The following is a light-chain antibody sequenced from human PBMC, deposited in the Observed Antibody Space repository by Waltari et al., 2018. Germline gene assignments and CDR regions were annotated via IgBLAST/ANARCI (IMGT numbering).Light chain of an antibody. CDR1: SSDVGGYTY. J-gene: IGLJ3*02. Sequence: QSALTQPASVSGSPGQSITISCTGTSSDVGGYTYVSWYQQQPGQAPKLMIYDVTNRPSGGSKRCSSTKSVNTASLSISELQAEDEADYYCSSYTCSSTWVFGGGTKLTVL. CDR2: DVT. V-gene: IGLV2-14*03. CDR3: SSYTCSSTWV.